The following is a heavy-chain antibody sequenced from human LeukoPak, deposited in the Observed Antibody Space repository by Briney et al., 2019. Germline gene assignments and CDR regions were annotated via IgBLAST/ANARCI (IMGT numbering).Heavy chain of an antibody. CDR1: GFTFDDYA. J-gene: IGHJ4*02. D-gene: IGHD1-7*01. Sequence: GRSLRLSCAASGFTFDDYAMHWVRQVPGKGLEWVSLISGNGGNTYYADSVKGRFTISRDNSKNSLYLQMNSLRTEDTALYYCAKDISNWNSRHFDYWGQGTLVTVSS. V-gene: IGHV3-43*02. CDR2: ISGNGGNT. CDR3: AKDISNWNSRHFDY.